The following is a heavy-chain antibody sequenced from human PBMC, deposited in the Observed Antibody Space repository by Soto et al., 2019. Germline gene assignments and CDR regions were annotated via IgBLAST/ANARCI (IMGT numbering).Heavy chain of an antibody. Sequence: QVQLVEPGGGVVQPGRSLRLSCAASGFTFSSYGMHWVRQAPGKALEWVAVISYDGNNKYYADSVKGRFTISRDNFKNRLYLQMDSLRAEDTAMYYCAKDHLETTVTTPSYWGQGTLVTVSS. CDR2: ISYDGNNK. J-gene: IGHJ4*02. CDR1: GFTFSSYG. CDR3: AKDHLETTVTTPSY. D-gene: IGHD4-17*01. V-gene: IGHV3-30*18.